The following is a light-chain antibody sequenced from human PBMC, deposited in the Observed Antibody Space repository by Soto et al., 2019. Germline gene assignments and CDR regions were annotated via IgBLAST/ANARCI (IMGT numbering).Light chain of an antibody. CDR3: KQRTYWPGT. V-gene: IGKV3-11*01. CDR2: DAY. Sequence: VLIQNTANLSLSGEERATLSCRASQTVSTFLAWYQQKPGRAPSLLISDAYNRATGIQARFSGSGSGTDFTLTISSLEPEDSAVYYCKQRTYWPGTVGRGTKVDIK. CDR1: QTVSTF. J-gene: IGKJ1*01.